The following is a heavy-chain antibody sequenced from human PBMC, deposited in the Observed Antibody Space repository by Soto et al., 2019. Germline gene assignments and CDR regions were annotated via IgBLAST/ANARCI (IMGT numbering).Heavy chain of an antibody. V-gene: IGHV3-72*01. CDR3: ARVRSSSWGLDAFDS. CDR1: GFIFSDHY. Sequence: EVQLVESGGGLVQPGGSLRLSCAASGFIFSDHYMDWVRQAPGKGLEWVGRTRNKANGYTTEYAASVKGRFTISRDDSTNSLFLQMNSLKTEDTAVYYCARVRSSSWGLDAFDSWGQGTMVTVSS. D-gene: IGHD6-13*01. J-gene: IGHJ3*02. CDR2: TRNKANGYTT.